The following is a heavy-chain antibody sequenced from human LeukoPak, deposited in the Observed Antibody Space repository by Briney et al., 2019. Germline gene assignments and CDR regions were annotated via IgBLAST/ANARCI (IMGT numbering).Heavy chain of an antibody. CDR1: GFTFITFW. CDR2: INQDGNEK. D-gene: IGHD4-17*01. J-gene: IGHJ4*02. V-gene: IGHV3-7*01. Sequence: PGGSLRLSCAASGFTFITFWLSWVRQAPGKGLEWVANINQDGNEKYYVDSVKGRFTISRDNAKGSLYLQMNSLRAEDTAVYYSVNDYATQRGYWGQGTLVTVSS. CDR3: VNDYATQRGY.